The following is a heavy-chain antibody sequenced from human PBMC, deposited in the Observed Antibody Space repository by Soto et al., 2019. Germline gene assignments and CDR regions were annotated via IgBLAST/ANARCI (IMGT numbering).Heavy chain of an antibody. V-gene: IGHV1-69*13. CDR2: IIPIFGTA. CDR1: GGTFSSYA. Sequence: ASVKVSCKASGGTFSSYAISWVRQAPGQGLEWMGGIIPIFGTANYAQKFQGRVTITADESTSTAYMELSSLRSEDTAVYYCARLRRSFDTNYYYHGMDVWGQGTTVTVSS. D-gene: IGHD2-2*02. CDR3: ARLRRSFDTNYYYHGMDV. J-gene: IGHJ6*02.